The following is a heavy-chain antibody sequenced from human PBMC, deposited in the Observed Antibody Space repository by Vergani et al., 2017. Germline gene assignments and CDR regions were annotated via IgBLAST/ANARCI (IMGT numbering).Heavy chain of an antibody. CDR2: IYHSGST. Sequence: QVQLQESGPGLVKPSQTLSLTCSASGGSISSGDYYWSWIRQPPGKGLEWIGSIYHSGSTYYNPSLKSRVTLSVDTTKNQFSLKLSSVTAADTAGYYCAGLVSHGSWYTGGFDYWGQGTLVTVSS. J-gene: IGHJ4*02. D-gene: IGHD6-13*01. CDR3: AGLVSHGSWYTGGFDY. CDR1: GGSISSGDYY. V-gene: IGHV4-30-4*08.